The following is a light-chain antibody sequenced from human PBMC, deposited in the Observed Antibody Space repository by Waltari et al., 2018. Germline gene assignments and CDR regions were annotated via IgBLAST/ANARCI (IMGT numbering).Light chain of an antibody. CDR2: GAS. V-gene: IGKV3-15*01. J-gene: IGKJ1*01. Sequence: EIVMTQSPATLSVFPGERATLSCRASQSIRRNLAWYQHKPGQAPRLLIYGASTRATGSPARFSGSGSGTEFTLTISSLQSEDFAVYFCQQYDNWLGTFGQGTKVEIK. CDR3: QQYDNWLGT. CDR1: QSIRRN.